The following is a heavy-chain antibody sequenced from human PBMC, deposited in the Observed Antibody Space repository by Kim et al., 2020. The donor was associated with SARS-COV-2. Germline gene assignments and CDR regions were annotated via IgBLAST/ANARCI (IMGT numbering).Heavy chain of an antibody. D-gene: IGHD4-4*01. CDR3: AGDIGGLLVPADMSDYSYYGGFPDAFGTARFDL. Sequence: SETLSLTCTVSGGSISSYYWSWIRQPPGKGLQWIGYINNSGSTKYNPSLKSRVTISVDTSKNQFSLKLTSVTAADTAMYYCAGDIGGLLVPADMSDYSYYGGFPDAFGTARFDLGGRVTLLTVSS. J-gene: IGHJ5*02. CDR1: GGSISSYY. CDR2: INNSGST. V-gene: IGHV4-59*01.